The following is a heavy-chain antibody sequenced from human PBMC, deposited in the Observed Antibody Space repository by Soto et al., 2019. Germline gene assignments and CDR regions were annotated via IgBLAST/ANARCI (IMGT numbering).Heavy chain of an antibody. J-gene: IGHJ6*04. Sequence: ASVKVSCKASGGTFSSYAISWVRQAPGQGLEWMGGIIPIFGTANYAQKFQGRVTITADESTSTAYMELSSLRSEDTAVYYCAGGGYYGSGSYSGYYYYGMDVWGKWTKVTVSS. CDR1: GGTFSSYA. V-gene: IGHV1-69*13. CDR2: IIPIFGTA. CDR3: AGGGYYGSGSYSGYYYYGMDV. D-gene: IGHD3-10*01.